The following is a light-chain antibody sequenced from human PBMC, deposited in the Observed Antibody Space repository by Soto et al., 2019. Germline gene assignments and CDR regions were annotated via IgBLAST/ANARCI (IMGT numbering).Light chain of an antibody. CDR1: SNDIGTSNF. CDR3: SSYTISSTVG. CDR2: DVS. Sequence: QSALTQPASVSGSPGQSITISCTGTSNDIGTSNFVSWYQHHPGKAPKLMIYDVSNRPSGVSDRFSGSKSGNTASLTISGLQAEDEADYYCSSYTISSTVGFGGGTKLTVL. V-gene: IGLV2-14*03. J-gene: IGLJ2*01.